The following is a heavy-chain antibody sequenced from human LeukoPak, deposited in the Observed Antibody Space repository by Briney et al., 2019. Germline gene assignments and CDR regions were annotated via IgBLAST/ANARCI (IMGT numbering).Heavy chain of an antibody. CDR2: IKPDGSEK. CDR1: GFTFSSYW. D-gene: IGHD2-8*02. Sequence: PGGSLRLSCAASGFTFSSYWMTWVRQAPGRGLEWVANIKPDGSEKYYVDSVKGRFTISRDNAKNSLFLQMKSLRVEDTAVYYCASNTGGGDWGQGTLVTVSS. V-gene: IGHV3-7*02. J-gene: IGHJ4*02. CDR3: ASNTGGGD.